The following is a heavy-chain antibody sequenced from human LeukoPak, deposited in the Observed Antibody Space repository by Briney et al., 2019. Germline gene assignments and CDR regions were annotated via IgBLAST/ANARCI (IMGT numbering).Heavy chain of an antibody. V-gene: IGHV4-61*01. CDR3: ARYYDSSGYWSTPHFDY. J-gene: IGHJ4*02. CDR2: IQYSGST. Sequence: PSETLSLTCTVSGDSVSGISFYWSWIRQPPGKGLQYIGYIQYSGSTNYNPSLKSRVTISVDTSKNQFSLKLSSVTAAGTAVYYCARYYDSSGYWSTPHFDYWGQGTLVTVSS. D-gene: IGHD3-22*01. CDR1: GDSVSGISFY.